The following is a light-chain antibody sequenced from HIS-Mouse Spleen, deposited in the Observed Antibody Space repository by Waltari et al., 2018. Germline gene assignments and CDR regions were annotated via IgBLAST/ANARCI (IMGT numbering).Light chain of an antibody. CDR2: EDS. V-gene: IGLV3-10*01. CDR1: AVPKKY. J-gene: IGLJ2*01. CDR3: YSTDSSGNHRV. Sequence: SYELTQPPSVSVSPGQTARITCPGDAVPKKYAYWYQQKSGQAPVLVIYEDSKRPSGIPERHSDSSSGTMATLTISGAQVEDEADYYCYSTDSSGNHRVFGGGTKLTVL.